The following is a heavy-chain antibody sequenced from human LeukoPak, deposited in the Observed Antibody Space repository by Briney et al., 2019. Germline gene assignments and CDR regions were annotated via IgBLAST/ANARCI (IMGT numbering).Heavy chain of an antibody. V-gene: IGHV3-30*18. Sequence: GGSLRLSCAASGFTFSSYGMHWVRQAPGKGLEWVAVISYDGSNKYYADSVKGRFTISRDNSKNTLYLQMNSLGAEDTAIYYCAKDRREWELRDAFDIWGQGTMVTVSS. D-gene: IGHD1-26*01. CDR2: ISYDGSNK. CDR3: AKDRREWELRDAFDI. CDR1: GFTFSSYG. J-gene: IGHJ3*02.